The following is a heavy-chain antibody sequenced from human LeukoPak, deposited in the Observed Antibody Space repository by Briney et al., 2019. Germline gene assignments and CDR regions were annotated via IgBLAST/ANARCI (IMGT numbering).Heavy chain of an antibody. CDR2: IWYDGSNK. J-gene: IGHJ6*02. Sequence: GGSLRLSCAASGFTFSSYGMHWVRQAPGKGLEWVAVIWYDGSNKYYADSVKGRFTISRDNSKNTLYLQMNSLRAEDTAVYYCAGRAYYYYGMDVWGQGTTVTVSS. CDR3: AGRAYYYYGMDV. CDR1: GFTFSSYG. V-gene: IGHV3-33*08.